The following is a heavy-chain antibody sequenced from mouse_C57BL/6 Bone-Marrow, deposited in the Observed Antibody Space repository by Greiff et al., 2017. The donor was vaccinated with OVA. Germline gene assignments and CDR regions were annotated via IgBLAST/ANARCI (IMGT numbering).Heavy chain of an antibody. Sequence: VQVVESGPGLVQPSQSLSITCTVSGFSLTSYGVHWVRQSPGKGLEWLGVIWSGGSTDYNAAFISRLSISKDNSKSQVFFKMNSLQADDTAIYYCARNRAPAWFAYWGQGTLVTVSA. CDR2: IWSGGST. D-gene: IGHD3-3*01. J-gene: IGHJ3*01. CDR1: GFSLTSYG. CDR3: ARNRAPAWFAY. V-gene: IGHV2-2*01.